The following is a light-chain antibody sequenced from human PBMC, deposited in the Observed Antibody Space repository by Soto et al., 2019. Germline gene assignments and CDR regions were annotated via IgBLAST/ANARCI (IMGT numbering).Light chain of an antibody. V-gene: IGLV1-44*01. J-gene: IGLJ2*01. Sequence: QSVLTQPPSASGTPGQRVTISCSGSSSNIGRNTVNWYQQLPGTAPKLLIYSNNQRPSGVPDRSSGSKSGTSASLAISGLQSEDEADYCCATWDDSLNGPVFGGGTKLTVL. CDR3: ATWDDSLNGPV. CDR1: SSNIGRNT. CDR2: SNN.